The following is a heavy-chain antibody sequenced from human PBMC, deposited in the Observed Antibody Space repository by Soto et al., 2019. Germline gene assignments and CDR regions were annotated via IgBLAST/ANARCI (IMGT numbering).Heavy chain of an antibody. D-gene: IGHD3-22*01. J-gene: IGHJ4*02. Sequence: SETLSLTCTVYYGSISTYYWSWIRQPPGKGLEWIGDIYYSGSTNYNPSLKSRVTISVDTSKNQFSVKLSSVTAADTAVYYCARSYYYDTGAYWAYWGQGTPVP. CDR2: IYYSGST. V-gene: IGHV4-59*01. CDR1: YGSISTYY. CDR3: ARSYYYDTGAYWAY.